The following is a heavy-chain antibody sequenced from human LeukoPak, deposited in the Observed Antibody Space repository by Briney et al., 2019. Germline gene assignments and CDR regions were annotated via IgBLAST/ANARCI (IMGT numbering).Heavy chain of an antibody. CDR1: GGTFSSYA. D-gene: IGHD4-17*01. V-gene: IGHV1-69*05. CDR2: IIPIFGTA. Sequence: ASVKVSCKASGGTFSSYAISWVRQAPGQGLELMGRIIPIFGTANYAQKFQGRVTITTDESTSTAYMELSSLRSGDTAVYYCARYADYGDYNWFDPWGQGTLVTVSS. CDR3: ARYADYGDYNWFDP. J-gene: IGHJ5*02.